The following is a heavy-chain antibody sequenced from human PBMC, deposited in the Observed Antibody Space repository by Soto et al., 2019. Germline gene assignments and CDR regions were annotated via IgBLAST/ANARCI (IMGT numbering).Heavy chain of an antibody. CDR3: ARAEWFDAFDI. Sequence: SETLSLTCAVYGGSFSGYYWSWIRQPPGKGLEWIGEINHSGSTNYNPSLKSRVTISVDTSKNQFSLKLSSVTAADTAVYYCARAEWFDAFDIWGQGTMVTVSS. V-gene: IGHV4-34*01. J-gene: IGHJ3*02. CDR2: INHSGST. D-gene: IGHD3-3*01. CDR1: GGSFSGYY.